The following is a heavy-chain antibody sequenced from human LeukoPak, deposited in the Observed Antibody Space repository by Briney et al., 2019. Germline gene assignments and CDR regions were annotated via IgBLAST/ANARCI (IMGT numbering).Heavy chain of an antibody. CDR2: ISAYNGNT. D-gene: IGHD4-17*01. V-gene: IGHV1-18*03. CDR3: ARDRLDYGNAFDI. Sequence: ASVKVSCKASGYTFTSYGISWVRQAPGQGLEWMGWISAYNGNTNYAQKLQGRVTITRDTSASTAYMELSSLRSEDMAVYYCARDRLDYGNAFDIWGQGTMVTVSS. J-gene: IGHJ3*02. CDR1: GYTFTSYG.